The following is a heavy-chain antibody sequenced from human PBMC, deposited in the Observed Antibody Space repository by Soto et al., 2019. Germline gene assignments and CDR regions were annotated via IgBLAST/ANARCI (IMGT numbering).Heavy chain of an antibody. Sequence: QVQLQESGPGLVKPSETLSLTCTVSGGSISNYYWSWIRQPPGKGLEWIGYIYYSGSTNSNPSLTSRVTLAVDSSKNQFSRTLSSVTAADTAVYFCARHLFRGNWFDPWGQGTLVTVSS. CDR3: ARHLFRGNWFDP. V-gene: IGHV4-59*08. CDR1: GGSISNYY. J-gene: IGHJ5*02. CDR2: IYYSGST. D-gene: IGHD2-21*01.